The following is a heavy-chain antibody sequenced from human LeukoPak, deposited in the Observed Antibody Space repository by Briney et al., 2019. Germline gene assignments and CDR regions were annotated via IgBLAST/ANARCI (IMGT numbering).Heavy chain of an antibody. V-gene: IGHV4-34*01. CDR3: ARAGNPEVFDP. CDR1: GGSFSGYY. CDR2: INHSGST. D-gene: IGHD4-23*01. J-gene: IGHJ5*02. Sequence: SETLSLTCAVYGGSFSGYYWSWIRQPPGKGLEWIGEINHSGSTNYNPSLKSRVTISVDKSKNQFSLKLSSVTAADTAVYYCARAGNPEVFDPWGQGTLVTVSS.